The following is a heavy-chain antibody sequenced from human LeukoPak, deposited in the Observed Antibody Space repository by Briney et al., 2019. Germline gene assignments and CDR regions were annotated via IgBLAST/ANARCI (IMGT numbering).Heavy chain of an antibody. V-gene: IGHV4-39*07. CDR3: ARGGDSSGYYYSIDY. CDR1: GGSISSNNYY. D-gene: IGHD3-22*01. J-gene: IGHJ4*02. Sequence: SETLSLTCTVSGGSISSNNYYWGWIRQPPGKGLEWVGSIYFTGVTYYNPSLKSPVTISVDTSKNQFSLKVSSVTAADTAVYYCARGGDSSGYYYSIDYWGQGTLVTVSS. CDR2: IYFTGVT.